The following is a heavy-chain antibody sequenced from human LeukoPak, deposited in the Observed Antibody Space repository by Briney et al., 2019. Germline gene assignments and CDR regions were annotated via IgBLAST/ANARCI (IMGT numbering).Heavy chain of an antibody. CDR1: GFTFNSYA. D-gene: IGHD6-6*01. Sequence: GGSLVLSCAASGFTFNSYAMSGVRQAPGKGLEGVSAIIGSGGSTYYADSVKGRFTISRDNSKNTLYLQMNSLRAEDTAVYYCAKGLGASDYWGQGTLVTVSS. CDR3: AKGLGASDY. V-gene: IGHV3-23*01. J-gene: IGHJ4*02. CDR2: IIGSGGST.